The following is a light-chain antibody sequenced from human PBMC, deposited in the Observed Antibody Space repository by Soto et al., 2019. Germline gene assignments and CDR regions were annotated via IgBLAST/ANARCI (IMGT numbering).Light chain of an antibody. J-gene: IGLJ3*02. CDR3: QTWGTGIPV. V-gene: IGLV4-69*02. Sequence: QSVLTQSTSASASLGASVNLTCTLSSGHSNYAIAWHQQQPEKGPRYFMNVNSDGSHTKGDGIPDRFSGSSSGADRYLTISSLQSEDEADYYCQTWGTGIPVFGGGTKHTVL. CDR1: SGHSNYA. CDR2: VNSDGSH.